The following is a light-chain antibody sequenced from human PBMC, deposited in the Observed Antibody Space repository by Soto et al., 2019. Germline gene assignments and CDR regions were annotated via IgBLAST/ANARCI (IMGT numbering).Light chain of an antibody. CDR1: SASVLTSYY. J-gene: IGLJ2*01. CDR3: ALYVGSGTVV. Sequence: QAVVSQEPSFSVSPGETVTLTCGLTSASVLTSYYPSWYQQTPGQAPRTLIYSTNIRSSGVPDRFSGSILGSKAALTITGAQADDESDYYCALYVGSGTVVFGGGTKLIVL. CDR2: STN. V-gene: IGLV8-61*01.